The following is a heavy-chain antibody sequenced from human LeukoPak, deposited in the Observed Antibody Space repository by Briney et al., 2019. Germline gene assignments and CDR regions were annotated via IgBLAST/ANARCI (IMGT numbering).Heavy chain of an antibody. CDR2: IYSGGST. CDR1: GFTVSSDY. J-gene: IGHJ5*02. CDR3: ARDPGWYSGSSRFDP. V-gene: IGHV3-66*01. Sequence: GGSLRLSCAASGFTVSSDYMSWVRQAPGEGLEWVSIIYSGGSTYYADSVKGRFNISRDNSKNTLYLQMRSLRAEDTAVYYCARDPGWYSGSSRFDPWGQGTLVTVSS. D-gene: IGHD1-26*01.